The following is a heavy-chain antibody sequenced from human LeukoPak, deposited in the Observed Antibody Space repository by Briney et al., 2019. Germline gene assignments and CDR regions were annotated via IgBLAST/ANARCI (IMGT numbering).Heavy chain of an antibody. V-gene: IGHV3-30-3*01. D-gene: IGHD3-16*01. J-gene: IGHJ4*02. Sequence: GGSLRLSCAASGFTFSSYSMHWVRQAPGKGLEWVAVISYDGSNEYYADSVKDRFTISRDNSKSTLYLQMNSLRSEDTAVYYCAHGELGVFYWGQGTLVTVSS. CDR1: GFTFSSYS. CDR2: ISYDGSNE. CDR3: AHGELGVFY.